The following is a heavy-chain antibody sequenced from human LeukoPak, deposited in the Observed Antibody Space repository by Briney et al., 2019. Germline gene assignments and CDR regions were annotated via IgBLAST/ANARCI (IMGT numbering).Heavy chain of an antibody. J-gene: IGHJ4*02. Sequence: GGSLRLSCAASGFTFSSYAMSWVRQAPGKGLEWVSAISGSGDYTYYADSVKGRFTISRDNSKNTLYLQMNSLRAEDTAVYYCARGLWFGELGYDYWGQGTLVTVSS. V-gene: IGHV3-23*01. CDR3: ARGLWFGELGYDY. D-gene: IGHD3-10*01. CDR1: GFTFSSYA. CDR2: ISGSGDYT.